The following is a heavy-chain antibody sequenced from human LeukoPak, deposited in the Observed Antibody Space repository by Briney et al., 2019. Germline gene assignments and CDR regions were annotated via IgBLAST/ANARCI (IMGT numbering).Heavy chain of an antibody. CDR3: AREGSGYAKDY. CDR1: GVSIRSGDYY. V-gene: IGHV4-39*07. J-gene: IGHJ4*02. D-gene: IGHD5-12*01. CDR2: MSSGGSF. Sequence: SETLSLTCIVSGVSIRSGDYYWGRIRQPPGKGLEWIGCMSSGGSFFYNPSLKNRVTILVDTSKNHFSLKVSSVTAADTAVYYCAREGSGYAKDYWGQGTLVTVSS.